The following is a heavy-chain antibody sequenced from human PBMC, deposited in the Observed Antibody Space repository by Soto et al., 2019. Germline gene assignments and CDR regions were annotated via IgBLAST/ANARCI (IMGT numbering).Heavy chain of an antibody. D-gene: IGHD3-10*01. V-gene: IGHV4-39*01. CDR1: GGSISSSSYY. CDR3: ARPSPRGSGTWLDP. J-gene: IGHJ5*02. CDR2: IYYSGST. Sequence: SETLSLTCTVSGGSISSSSYYWGWIRQPPGKGLEWIGSIYYSGSTYYNPSLKSRVTISVDTSKNQFSLKLSSVTAADTAVYYCARPSPRGSGTWLDPSGQGSLVTVSS.